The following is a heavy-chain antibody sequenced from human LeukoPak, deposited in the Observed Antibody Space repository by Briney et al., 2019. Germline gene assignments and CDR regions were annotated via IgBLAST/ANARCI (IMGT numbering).Heavy chain of an antibody. CDR2: IYYSGST. CDR3: ARFVAPWGRSPGAFDI. Sequence: SETLSLTCTVSGGSISSSSYYWGWIRQPPGKGLEWIGSIYYSGSTYYNPSLKSRVTISVDTSKNQFSLKLSSVTAADTAVYYCARFVAPWGRSPGAFDIWGQGTMVTVSS. CDR1: GGSISSSSYY. V-gene: IGHV4-39*07. J-gene: IGHJ3*02. D-gene: IGHD2-21*01.